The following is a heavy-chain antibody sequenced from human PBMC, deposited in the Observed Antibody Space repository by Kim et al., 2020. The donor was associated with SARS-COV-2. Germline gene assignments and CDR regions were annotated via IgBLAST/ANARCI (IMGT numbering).Heavy chain of an antibody. CDR2: ISYDGSNK. V-gene: IGHV3-30*04. CDR1: GFTFSSYA. J-gene: IGHJ3*01. CDR3: AREVRGYCSGGSRYSDA. D-gene: IGHD2-15*01. Sequence: GGSLRLSCAASGFTFSSYAMHWVRQAPGKGLEWVAVISYDGSNKYYADSVKGRFTISRDNSKNTLYLQMNSLRAEDTAVYYCAREVRGYCSGGSRYSDA.